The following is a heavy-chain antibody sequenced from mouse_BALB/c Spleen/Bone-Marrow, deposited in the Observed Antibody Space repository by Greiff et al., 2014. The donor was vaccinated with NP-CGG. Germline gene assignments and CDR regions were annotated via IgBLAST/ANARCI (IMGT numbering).Heavy chain of an antibody. CDR2: ISSGGSYT. CDR3: ARLRDGYSPFAY. V-gene: IGHV5-9-3*01. D-gene: IGHD2-3*01. Sequence: EVKLMESGGGLVKPGGSLKLFCAASGFTFSSYAMSWVRQTPEKRLEWVATISSGGSYTYYPDSVKGRFTISRDNAKNTLYLQMSSLRSEDTAMYYCARLRDGYSPFAYWGQGTLVTVSA. CDR1: GFTFSSYA. J-gene: IGHJ3*01.